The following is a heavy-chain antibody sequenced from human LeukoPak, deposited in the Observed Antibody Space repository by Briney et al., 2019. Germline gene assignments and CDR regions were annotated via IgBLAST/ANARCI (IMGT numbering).Heavy chain of an antibody. Sequence: KVSCKASGGTFSSYAISWVRQAPGQGLEWMGRIIPIFGIANYAQKFQGRVTITADKSTSTAYMELSSLGSEDTAVYYCAIGSGWLFDYWGQGTLVTVSS. CDR3: AIGSGWLFDY. CDR1: GGTFSSYA. D-gene: IGHD6-25*01. CDR2: IIPIFGIA. V-gene: IGHV1-69*04. J-gene: IGHJ4*02.